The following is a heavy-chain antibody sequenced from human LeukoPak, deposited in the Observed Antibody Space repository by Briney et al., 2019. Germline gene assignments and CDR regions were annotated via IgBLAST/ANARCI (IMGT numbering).Heavy chain of an antibody. CDR1: GGSISSGGYY. CDR2: IYHSGST. D-gene: IGHD3-22*01. V-gene: IGHV4-31*03. J-gene: IGHJ4*02. CDR3: ASNSVDLYYDSSGYLFDY. Sequence: SETLSLTCTVSGGSISSGGYYWSWIRQHPGKGLEWIGYIYHSGSTYYNPSLKGRVTISVDTSKNQFSLKLSSVTAADTAVYYCASNSVDLYYDSSGYLFDYWGQGTLVTVSS.